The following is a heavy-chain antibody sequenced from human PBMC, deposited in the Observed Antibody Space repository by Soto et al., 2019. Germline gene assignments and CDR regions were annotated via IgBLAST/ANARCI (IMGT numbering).Heavy chain of an antibody. D-gene: IGHD2-21*02. CDR1: GFTFSDYH. CDR3: ARDPAYCGGDCLGAFDL. J-gene: IGHJ3*01. V-gene: IGHV3-11*01. CDR2: MSGSGSTI. Sequence: GGSLRLSCVVSGFTFSDYHMSWVRQAPGSGPEWITAMSGSGSTIFYAEAVKGRFSISRDNAKNSLYLQMNSLRDEDTALYFCARDPAYCGGDCLGAFDLWGPGTMVTVSS.